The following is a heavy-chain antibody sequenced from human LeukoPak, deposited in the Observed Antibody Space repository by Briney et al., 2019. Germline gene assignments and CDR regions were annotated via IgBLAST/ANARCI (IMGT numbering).Heavy chain of an antibody. D-gene: IGHD6-13*01. J-gene: IGHJ4*02. CDR1: GFTFSSYG. CDR2: IHHDGRNK. CDR3: AKPTDGGPAAAGLDY. V-gene: IGHV3-30*02. Sequence: GGSLRLSCEASGFTFSSYGMQWVRQAPGKGLEWVGYIHHDGRNKYYADSVKGRFTISRDNSKNTLYLQISSLRAEDTAVYYCAKPTDGGPAAAGLDYWGQGTLVTVSS.